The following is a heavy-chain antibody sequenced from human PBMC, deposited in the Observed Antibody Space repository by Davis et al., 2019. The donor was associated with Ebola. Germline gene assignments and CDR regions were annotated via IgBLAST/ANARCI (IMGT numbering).Heavy chain of an antibody. CDR3: AKVFYEYVGGSYRAPDWYYGMDV. D-gene: IGHD3-16*02. CDR1: GFTFSNYG. J-gene: IGHJ6*02. V-gene: IGHV3-30*02. CDR2: IRYDGSNK. Sequence: GESLKISCAASGFTFSNYGMHWVRQAPGKGLEWVAFIRYDGSNKYYADSVKGRFTISRDNSKNTLFLQINSLRAEDTAVYHCAKVFYEYVGGSYRAPDWYYGMDVWGQGTTVTVSS.